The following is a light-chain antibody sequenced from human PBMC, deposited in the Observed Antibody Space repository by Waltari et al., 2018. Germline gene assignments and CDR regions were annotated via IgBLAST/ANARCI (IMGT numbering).Light chain of an antibody. CDR1: NIESES. CDR3: QLWDTSNDRVV. V-gene: IGLV3-21*02. J-gene: IGLJ3*02. Sequence: SIMLSQPPSMSVAPGQTARITCGGNNIESESVHWYQQKPGQAPLVVIYDDSARPTGIPRRFSGSNSVNKATLTISRVEAGDEADYYCQLWDTSNDRVVFGGGT. CDR2: DDS.